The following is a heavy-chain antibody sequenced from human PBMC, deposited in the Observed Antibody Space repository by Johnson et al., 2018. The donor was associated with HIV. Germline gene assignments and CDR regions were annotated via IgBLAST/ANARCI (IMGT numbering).Heavy chain of an antibody. Sequence: QVQLVESGGGLVQPGGSLRLSCAASGFTFSNYVMGWVRQAPGKGLEWVAVVSYDGSNKYYADSVKGRFTISRDNSKNTLYLQMNSLRAEDTAVYYCASPRAVAGGGAFDIWGQGTMVTVSS. V-gene: IGHV3-30*03. J-gene: IGHJ3*02. CDR1: GFTFSNYV. D-gene: IGHD6-19*01. CDR3: ASPRAVAGGGAFDI. CDR2: VSYDGSNK.